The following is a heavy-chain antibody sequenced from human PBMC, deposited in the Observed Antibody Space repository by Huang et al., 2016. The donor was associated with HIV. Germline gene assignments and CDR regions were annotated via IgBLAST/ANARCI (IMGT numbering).Heavy chain of an antibody. V-gene: IGHV3-30*04. CDR1: GFTFSNYA. J-gene: IGHJ4*02. Sequence: QVQLVESGGGVVQPGTSLRLSCAASGFTFSNYAMNWARQASGKGVVWVGIGSNEVRTNYYADSVKGRFTISRDNSKNTVYLQMNSLRAEDTAVYYCARSEPSRYYFDYWGQGTLVTVSS. CDR2: GSNEVRTN. CDR3: ARSEPSRYYFDY.